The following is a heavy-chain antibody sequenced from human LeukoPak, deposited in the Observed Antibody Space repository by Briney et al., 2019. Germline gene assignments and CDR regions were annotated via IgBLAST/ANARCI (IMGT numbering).Heavy chain of an antibody. V-gene: IGHV4-39*07. CDR2: IFYSGST. Sequence: KPSETLSLTCTVSSGSISTSNYYWGWVRQPPGKALEWIGNIFYSGSTYYSPSLKSRVTISLDTSRNQFSLKLNSVTAADTAVYYCARGRSNWNDALDYWGQGTLVTVSS. CDR1: SGSISTSNYY. J-gene: IGHJ4*02. CDR3: ARGRSNWNDALDY. D-gene: IGHD1-1*01.